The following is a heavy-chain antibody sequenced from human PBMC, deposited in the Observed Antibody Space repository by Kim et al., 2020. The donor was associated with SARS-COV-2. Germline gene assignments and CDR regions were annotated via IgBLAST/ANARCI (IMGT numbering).Heavy chain of an antibody. CDR1: EFTFSMYW. J-gene: IGHJ4*02. CDR2: TNGDGSLT. CDR3: ARGLGDF. Sequence: GGSLRLSCVASEFTFSMYWMHWVRQVPGKGLVWVSRTNGDGSLTTHADSVKGRFTISRDNAKNTLYLQMNSLRAEDTAVYYCARGLGDFWGRGTLVTVSS. V-gene: IGHV3-74*01. D-gene: IGHD3-16*01.